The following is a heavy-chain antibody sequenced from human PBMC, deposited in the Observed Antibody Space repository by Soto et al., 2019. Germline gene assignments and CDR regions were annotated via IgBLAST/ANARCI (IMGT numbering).Heavy chain of an antibody. Sequence: SVKVSCKASEGTFSNYAITWVRQAPGQGLEWMEGIIPLFGTTNYAQKFQGRVTITADESTSTAYLELSSLTSEDTAVYYCARDHSSYGDYAIKGLRDWGQGILVTVSS. V-gene: IGHV1-69*13. CDR2: IIPLFGTT. D-gene: IGHD4-17*01. CDR1: EGTFSNYA. CDR3: ARDHSSYGDYAIKGLRD. J-gene: IGHJ4*02.